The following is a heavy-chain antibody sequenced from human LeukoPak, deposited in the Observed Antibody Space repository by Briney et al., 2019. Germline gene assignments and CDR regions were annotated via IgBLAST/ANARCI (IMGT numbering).Heavy chain of an antibody. D-gene: IGHD6-19*01. CDR3: ARDSQIAVAVEGWLDP. Sequence: ASVNVSCKTSGYTFSTYGISWVRQAPGQGLEWMGWISGYNYHTDYARKFQGRLTVTTDTSTKTAYMELRNLRSDDTAVYYCARDSQIAVAVEGWLDPWGQGTLVTVSS. V-gene: IGHV1-18*01. CDR2: ISGYNYHT. CDR1: GYTFSTYG. J-gene: IGHJ5*02.